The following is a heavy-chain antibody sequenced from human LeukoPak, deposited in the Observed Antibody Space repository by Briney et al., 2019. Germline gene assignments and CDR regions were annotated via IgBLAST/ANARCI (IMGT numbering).Heavy chain of an antibody. CDR3: ARVGGYCSSTSCWGENWFDP. V-gene: IGHV3-11*04. CDR2: ISSSGSTI. J-gene: IGHJ5*02. CDR1: GFTFSDYY. D-gene: IGHD2-2*01. Sequence: PGGSLRLSCAASGFTFSDYYMSWIRQAPGKGLEWVSYISSSGSTIYYADSVKGRFTISRDNAKNSLYLQMNRLRAEDTAVYYCARVGGYCSSTSCWGENWFDPWGQGTLVTVSS.